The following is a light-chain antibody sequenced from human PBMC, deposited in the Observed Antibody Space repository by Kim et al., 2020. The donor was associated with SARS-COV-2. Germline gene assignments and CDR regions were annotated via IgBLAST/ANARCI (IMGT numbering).Light chain of an antibody. J-gene: IGKJ2*01. CDR1: RTISGSY. V-gene: IGKV3-20*01. Sequence: PGERATHSCRASRTISGSYLALIQHKPGQAPRLLVYAASRRATGIPERFSGSGSGTDFSLTISRLESEDFAMYYCLQYDTSPETFGQGTKLEI. CDR3: LQYDTSPET. CDR2: AAS.